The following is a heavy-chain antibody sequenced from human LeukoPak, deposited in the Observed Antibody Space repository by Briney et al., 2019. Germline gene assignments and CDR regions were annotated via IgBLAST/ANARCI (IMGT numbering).Heavy chain of an antibody. J-gene: IGHJ6*02. CDR1: GFTFSDYY. V-gene: IGHV3-11*06. CDR2: ISSSGGYT. D-gene: IGHD3-9*01. Sequence: GGSLRLSCAASGFTFSDYYMIWIRQAPGKGLEWVSYISSSGGYTNHADSVKGRFTISRDNSKNTLYLQMNSLRAEDTAVYYCARDLTLRYFDWLSYGMDVWGQGTTVTVSS. CDR3: ARDLTLRYFDWLSYGMDV.